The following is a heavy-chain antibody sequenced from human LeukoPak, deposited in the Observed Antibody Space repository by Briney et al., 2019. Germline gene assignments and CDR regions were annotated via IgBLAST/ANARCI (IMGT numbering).Heavy chain of an antibody. J-gene: IGHJ6*02. V-gene: IGHV1-69*13. CDR3: ARDHYRYYYYGMDV. CDR2: IIPIFGTA. D-gene: IGHD4-11*01. CDR1: GGTFSSYA. Sequence: ASVKVSCKASGGTFSSYAISWVRQAPGQGLEWMGGIIPIFGTANYAQKFQGRVTITADESTSTAYMELSSLRSEDTAVYYCARDHYRYYYYGMDVWGQGTTVTVSS.